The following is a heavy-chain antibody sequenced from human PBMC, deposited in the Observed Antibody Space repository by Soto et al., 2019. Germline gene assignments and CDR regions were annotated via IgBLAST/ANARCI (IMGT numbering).Heavy chain of an antibody. CDR2: INPSGGST. CDR3: ARVVVPTTATTSNWFDP. V-gene: IGHV1-46*01. CDR1: GYTFTTYY. D-gene: IGHD4-17*01. Sequence: VASVKVSCKASGYTFTTYYLHWVRQAPGQGLEWMGIINPSGGSTNYAQRFQGRVTMTSDTSTSTVYMELSSLRADDTAVYYCARVVVPTTATTSNWFDPWGQGTLVTVS. J-gene: IGHJ5*02.